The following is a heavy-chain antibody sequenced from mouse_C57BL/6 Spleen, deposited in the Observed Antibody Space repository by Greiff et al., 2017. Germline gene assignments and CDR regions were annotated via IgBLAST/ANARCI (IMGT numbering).Heavy chain of an antibody. D-gene: IGHD1-1*01. J-gene: IGHJ2*01. CDR2: IWSGGST. CDR1: GFSLTSYG. CDR3: ARRSGSSGFDY. V-gene: IGHV2-2*01. Sequence: VQLQQSGPGLVQPSQSLSITCTVSGFSLTSYGVHWVRQSPGKGLEWLGVIWSGGSTDHNAAFISRLSISKDNSKSQVFFKMNSLQADDTAIYYCARRSGSSGFDYWGQGTTLTVSS.